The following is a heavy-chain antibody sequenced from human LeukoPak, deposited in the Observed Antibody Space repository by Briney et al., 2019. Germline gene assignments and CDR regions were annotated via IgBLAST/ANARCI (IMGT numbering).Heavy chain of an antibody. CDR2: INPNSGGT. J-gene: IGHJ4*02. CDR3: ARDYRGRHTLPQLEGY. V-gene: IGHV1-2*02. Sequence: GASVKVSCKASGYTFTGYYMHWVRQAPGQGLEWMGWINPNSGGTNYAQKFQGRVTMTRDTSISTAYMELSRLRSDDTAVYYCARDYRGRHTLPQLEGYWGQGTLVTVSS. CDR1: GYTFTGYY. D-gene: IGHD6-13*01.